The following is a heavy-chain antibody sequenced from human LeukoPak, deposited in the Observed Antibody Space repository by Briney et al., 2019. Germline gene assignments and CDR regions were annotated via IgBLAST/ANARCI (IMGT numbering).Heavy chain of an antibody. Sequence: PGGSLRLSCAASGFTFSNYALSWVRQAPGKGLEWVSAVSDDGVRSYYAESVRVRFTTSRDNSKNTLYLQMDNLGVEDTAVYYCAKTIFGVTHAFDIWGQGTLVTVSS. V-gene: IGHV3-23*01. CDR1: GFTFSNYA. CDR3: AKTIFGVTHAFDI. D-gene: IGHD3-3*01. CDR2: VSDDGVRS. J-gene: IGHJ3*02.